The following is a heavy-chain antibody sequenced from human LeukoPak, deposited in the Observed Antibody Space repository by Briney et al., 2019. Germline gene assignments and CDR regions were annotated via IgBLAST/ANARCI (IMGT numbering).Heavy chain of an antibody. CDR1: GGSISSYY. CDR3: ARDSSGWYYFDY. J-gene: IGHJ4*02. V-gene: IGHV4-59*01. CDR2: IYYSGST. D-gene: IGHD6-19*01. Sequence: PSETLSLTCTVSGGSISSYYWSWIGQPPGKGLEWIGYIYYSGSTNYNPSLKSRVPISVDTSKNQFSLKLSSVTAADTAVYYCARDSSGWYYFDYWGQGTLVTVSS.